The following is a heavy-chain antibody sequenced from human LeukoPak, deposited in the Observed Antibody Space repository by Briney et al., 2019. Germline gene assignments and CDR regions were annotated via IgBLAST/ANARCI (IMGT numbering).Heavy chain of an antibody. J-gene: IGHJ4*02. V-gene: IGHV4-59*08. CDR3: ARHPTYSGNSAFEY. D-gene: IGHD4-23*01. CDR2: IYYSGTT. Sequence: SETLSLTCTVSGGSISSNYWSWIRQPPGKGLEWIGYIYYSGTTNYNPSLKSRVSMSVDTSKTQFSLKLSSVSAADTAVYYCARHPTYSGNSAFEYWGQGTLVTVSS. CDR1: GGSISSNY.